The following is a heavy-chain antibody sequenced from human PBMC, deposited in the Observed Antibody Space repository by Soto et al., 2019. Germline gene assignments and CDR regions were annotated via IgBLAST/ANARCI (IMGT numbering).Heavy chain of an antibody. V-gene: IGHV3-15*01. CDR1: GFTFSNAW. CDR3: TTLGYCSSTSCYYYYYGMDV. J-gene: IGHJ6*02. Sequence: GGSLRLSCAASGFTFSNAWMSWVRQAPGKGLEWVGRIKSKTDGGTTDYAAPVKGRVTISRDDSKNTLYLQMNSLKTEDTAVYYCTTLGYCSSTSCYYYYYGMDVWGQGTTVTVSS. CDR2: IKSKTDGGTT. D-gene: IGHD2-2*01.